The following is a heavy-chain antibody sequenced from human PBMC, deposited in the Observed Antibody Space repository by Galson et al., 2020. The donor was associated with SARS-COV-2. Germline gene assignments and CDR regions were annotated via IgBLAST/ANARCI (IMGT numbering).Heavy chain of an antibody. Sequence: ASVKVSCKASGYTFTSYGISWVRQAPGQGLEWMGWISAYNGNTNYAQKLQGRVTMTTDTSTSTAYMELRSLRSDDTAVSYCAREGGYYYDSSGLLDYWGQGTLVTVSS. CDR2: ISAYNGNT. CDR3: AREGGYYYDSSGLLDY. V-gene: IGHV1-18*04. J-gene: IGHJ4*02. D-gene: IGHD3-22*01. CDR1: GYTFTSYG.